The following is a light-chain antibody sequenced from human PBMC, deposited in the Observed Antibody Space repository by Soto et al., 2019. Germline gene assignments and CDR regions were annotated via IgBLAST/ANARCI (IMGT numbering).Light chain of an antibody. CDR3: SLYTSSSTFV. CDR2: EVS. CDR1: DVGSYRR. J-gene: IGLJ1*01. Sequence: QARLTQPPSVSGSPGQSVTISCTGDVGSYRRVSWYQQPPGTAPKLMIYEVSNRPSGVPDRFSGSKSGNTASLTISGLQAEDEGDYYCSLYTSSSTFVFGTGTKVTVL. V-gene: IGLV2-18*01.